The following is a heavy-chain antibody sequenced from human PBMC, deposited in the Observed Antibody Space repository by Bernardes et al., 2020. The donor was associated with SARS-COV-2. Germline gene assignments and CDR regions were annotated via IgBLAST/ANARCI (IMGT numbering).Heavy chain of an antibody. Sequence: GGSLRLSCAASGFTFSSYLFNWFRQGPGKGLEWVSSISSAGINIYYADSVRGRFTTSRDNTKKSVFLQIDSLRAEDTAVYYCSRDVGGTDWSFGFDVWGPGTMVPVSS. D-gene: IGHD3-9*01. V-gene: IGHV3-21*01. J-gene: IGHJ3*01. CDR3: SRDVGGTDWSFGFDV. CDR1: GFTFSSYL. CDR2: ISSAGINI.